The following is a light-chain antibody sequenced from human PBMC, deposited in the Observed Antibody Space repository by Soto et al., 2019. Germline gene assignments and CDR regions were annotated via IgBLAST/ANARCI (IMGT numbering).Light chain of an antibody. Sequence: EIVLTQSPGTLSLSPGERATLSCRASQSVSSSYLAWYQQKPGQAPRLLIYGASTRATGIPARFSGSGSGTEFTLTISSLQSEDFAVYYCQQYNHWPLMFGQGTKVDNK. V-gene: IGKV3-15*01. CDR3: QQYNHWPLM. CDR2: GAS. J-gene: IGKJ1*01. CDR1: QSVSSSY.